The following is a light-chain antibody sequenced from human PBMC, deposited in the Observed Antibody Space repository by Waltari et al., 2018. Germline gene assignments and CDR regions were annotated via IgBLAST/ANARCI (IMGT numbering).Light chain of an antibody. Sequence: QSALTQPASVSGSPGQSITISCTGTSSDVGSFKLVSWHQHHPGKAPKVMIYEVTKRPAGVSNRFSGSKSGNTASLTISGLQAEDEADYYCCSYGGGSTMLFGGGTKLTVL. J-gene: IGLJ2*01. CDR1: SSDVGSFKL. CDR2: EVT. CDR3: CSYGGGSTML. V-gene: IGLV2-23*02.